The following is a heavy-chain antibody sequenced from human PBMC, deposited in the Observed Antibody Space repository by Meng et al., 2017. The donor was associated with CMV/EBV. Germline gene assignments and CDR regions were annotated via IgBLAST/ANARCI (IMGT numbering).Heavy chain of an antibody. J-gene: IGHJ5*02. Sequence: SETLSLTCTVSGGTISSSSYYWGWIRQPPGKGLEWIGCIYYSGSTYYNPSLKSRVTISVDTSKNQFSLKLSSVTAADTAVYYCARRHSGSYYFDPWGQGTLVTVSS. CDR2: IYYSGST. CDR1: GGTISSSSYY. CDR3: ARRHSGSYYFDP. V-gene: IGHV4-39*01. D-gene: IGHD1-26*01.